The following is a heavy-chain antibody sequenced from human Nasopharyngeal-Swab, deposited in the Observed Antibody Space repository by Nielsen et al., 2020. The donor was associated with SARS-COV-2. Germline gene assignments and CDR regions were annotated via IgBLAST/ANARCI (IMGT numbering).Heavy chain of an antibody. CDR3: ARDGSQQLRPEGLFDP. V-gene: IGHV3-7*04. CDR2: IKQDGSEK. D-gene: IGHD6-13*01. Sequence: GESLKISCAASGFTFSSYWMSWVRQAPGKGLEWVANIKQDGSEKYYVDSVKGRFTISRDNAKNSLYLQMNSLRAEDTAVYYCARDGSQQLRPEGLFDPWGQGTLVTVSS. J-gene: IGHJ5*02. CDR1: GFTFSSYW.